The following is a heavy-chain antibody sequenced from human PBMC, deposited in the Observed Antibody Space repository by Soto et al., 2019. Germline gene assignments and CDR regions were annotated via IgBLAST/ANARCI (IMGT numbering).Heavy chain of an antibody. CDR2: INPNSGGT. CDR1: GYTFTGCY. Sequence: ASVKVSCKASGYTFTGCYMHWVRQAPGQGLEWMGWINPNSGGTNYAQKFQGRVTMTRDTSISTAYMELSRLRSDDTAVYYCARYWAAGYWFDPWGQGTLVTVSS. CDR3: ARYWAAGYWFDP. V-gene: IGHV1-2*02. J-gene: IGHJ5*02. D-gene: IGHD6-13*01.